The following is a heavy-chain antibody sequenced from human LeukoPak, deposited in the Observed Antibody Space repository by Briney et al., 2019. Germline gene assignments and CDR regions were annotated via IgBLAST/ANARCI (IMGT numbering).Heavy chain of an antibody. D-gene: IGHD3-10*01. Sequence: PSETLSLTCAVYGGPFSGYYRSWIRQPPGKGLEWIGEINHSGSTNYNPSLKSRVTISVDTSKNQFSLKLSSVTAADTAVYYCARGFGSGSYYNYWGQGTLVTVSS. V-gene: IGHV4-34*01. J-gene: IGHJ4*02. CDR2: INHSGST. CDR3: ARGFGSGSYYNY. CDR1: GGPFSGYY.